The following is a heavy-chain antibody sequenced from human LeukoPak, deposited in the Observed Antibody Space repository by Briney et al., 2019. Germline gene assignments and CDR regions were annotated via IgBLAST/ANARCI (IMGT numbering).Heavy chain of an antibody. V-gene: IGHV1-69*05. D-gene: IGHD4-17*01. J-gene: IGHJ5*02. CDR1: GGTFNNSS. CDR2: IMPLFGTA. Sequence: ASVKVSCKTSGGTFNNSSIRWVRQAPGQGLEWLGGIMPLFGTAGYAQKFQGRVTITKDESTRTVYLELTSLTSDDTAVYYCARDVHGDYGSGWFDPWGQGTLVSVSS. CDR3: ARDVHGDYGSGWFDP.